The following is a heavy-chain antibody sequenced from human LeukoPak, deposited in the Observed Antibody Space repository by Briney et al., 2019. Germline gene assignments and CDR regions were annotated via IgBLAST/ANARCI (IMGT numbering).Heavy chain of an antibody. CDR1: GYTFTSYY. V-gene: IGHV1-46*01. CDR3: ARDTYDSSGYYYFDFDY. Sequence: EASVTVSCKASGYTFTSYYMHWVRQAPGQGLEWMGIINPSGGSTSYAQKFQGRVTMTRDTSTSTVYMELSSLRSEDTAVYYCARDTYDSSGYYYFDFDYWGQGTLVTVSS. J-gene: IGHJ4*02. CDR2: INPSGGST. D-gene: IGHD3-22*01.